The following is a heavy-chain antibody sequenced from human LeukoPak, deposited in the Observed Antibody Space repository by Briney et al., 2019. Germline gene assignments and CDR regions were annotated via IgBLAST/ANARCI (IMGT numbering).Heavy chain of an antibody. CDR3: ATLAAAGLSDY. D-gene: IGHD6-13*01. CDR1: GGSISSYY. J-gene: IGHJ4*02. V-gene: IGHV4-59*08. Sequence: PSETLSLTCTVSGGSISSYYWSWVRRPPGKGLEWIGYIYNSVSTNYNPSLKSRVIMSVDTSKNQFSLNLSSVTAADTAVYYCATLAAAGLSDYWGQGTLVTVSS. CDR2: IYNSVST.